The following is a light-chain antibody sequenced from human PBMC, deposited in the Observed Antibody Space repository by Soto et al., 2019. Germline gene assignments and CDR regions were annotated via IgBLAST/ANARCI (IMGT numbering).Light chain of an antibody. CDR2: GAS. V-gene: IGKV3-20*01. CDR3: QQYGGSPLVT. J-gene: IGKJ4*01. CDR1: QSLSSGY. Sequence: ETVLTQSPGTLSLSPGERATLSCRASQSLSSGYLAWYQQRPGQAPRLLISGASSRAPGIPDRFSGTGSGTEFTLTSSRLEPEDLAVYYCQQYGGSPLVTFGGGTKVEIK.